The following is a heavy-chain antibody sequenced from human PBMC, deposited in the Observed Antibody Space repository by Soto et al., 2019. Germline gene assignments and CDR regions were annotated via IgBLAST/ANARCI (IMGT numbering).Heavy chain of an antibody. V-gene: IGHV1-69*12. CDR1: GGTFGNSA. CDR3: ARDKDWLQLGRNYYYSMDV. D-gene: IGHD5-12*01. Sequence: QVQLVQSGAEVKKPGSSVTVSCKASGGTFGNSAISWVRQAPGQGLEWMGGIIPLFPTPDYAQKFQGRVTTDADASTSTHYMELTSLRSEDTAVYYCARDKDWLQLGRNYYYSMDVWGQGTRVTASS. CDR2: IIPLFPTP. J-gene: IGHJ6*01.